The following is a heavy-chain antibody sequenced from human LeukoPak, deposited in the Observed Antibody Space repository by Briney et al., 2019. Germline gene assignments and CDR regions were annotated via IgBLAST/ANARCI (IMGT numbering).Heavy chain of an antibody. CDR1: GFTVSNNY. D-gene: IGHD3-22*01. CDR3: ARDQDSSGYYPGY. V-gene: IGHV4-4*02. CDR2: INQSGST. Sequence: PGGSLRLSCAASGFTVSNNYMSWVRQPPGKGLEWIGEINQSGSTNYNPSLKSRVTISLDTSKNQFSLKLSSVTAADTAVYYCARDQDSSGYYPGYWGQGTLVTVSS. J-gene: IGHJ4*02.